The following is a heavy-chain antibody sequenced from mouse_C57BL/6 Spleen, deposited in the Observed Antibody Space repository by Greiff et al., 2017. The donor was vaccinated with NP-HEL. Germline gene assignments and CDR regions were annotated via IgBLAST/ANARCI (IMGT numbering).Heavy chain of an antibody. J-gene: IGHJ2*01. CDR1: GYTFTSYW. V-gene: IGHV1-64*01. CDR3: APFTTGGY. Sequence: QVHVKQPGAELVKPGASVKLSCKASGYTFTSYWMHWVKQRPGQGLEWIGMIHPNSGSTNYNEKFKSKATLTVDKSSSTAYMQLSSLTSEDSAVYYCAPFTTGGYWGQGTTLTVSS. CDR2: IHPNSGST. D-gene: IGHD1-1*01.